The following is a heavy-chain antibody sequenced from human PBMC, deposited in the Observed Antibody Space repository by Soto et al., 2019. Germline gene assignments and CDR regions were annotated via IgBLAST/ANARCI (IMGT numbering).Heavy chain of an antibody. CDR2: VIPIYGTT. J-gene: IGHJ3*02. Sequence: QVQLVQSGAEVKQPGSSVKVSCKASRGALSSYAITWVRQAPGQGLDWMGRVIPIYGTTNYAQKFQARLSRTVDASKSTAYLELSGLRSEDTAVYFCASAGSPEINGGAFAIWGSGTRVTASS. CDR3: ASAGSPEINGGAFAI. V-gene: IGHV1-69*18. CDR1: RGALSSYA.